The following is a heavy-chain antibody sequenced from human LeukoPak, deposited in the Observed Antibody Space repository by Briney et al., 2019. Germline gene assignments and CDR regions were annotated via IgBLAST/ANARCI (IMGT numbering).Heavy chain of an antibody. Sequence: SETLSLTCTVSGGSISSGGYYWIWIRQHPGKGLEGIGYIYYSGSTYYNPSLKSRVTISVDTSKNQFSLKLSSVTAADTAVYYCARAPVADTAMAADYWGQGTLVTVSS. D-gene: IGHD5-18*01. CDR2: IYYSGST. CDR3: ARAPVADTAMAADY. J-gene: IGHJ4*02. V-gene: IGHV4-31*03. CDR1: GGSISSGGYY.